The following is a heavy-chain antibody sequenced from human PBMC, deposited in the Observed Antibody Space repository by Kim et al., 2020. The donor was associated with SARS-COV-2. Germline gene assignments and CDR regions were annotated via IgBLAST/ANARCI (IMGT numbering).Heavy chain of an antibody. D-gene: IGHD6-19*01. V-gene: IGHV4-34*01. CDR3: ARGTRQWLVGAPYYYYMDV. CDR2: INHSGST. Sequence: SETLSLTCAVYGGSFSGYYWSWIRQPPGKGLEWIGEINHSGSTNYNPSLKSRVTISVETSKNQFSLKLSSVTAADTAVYYCARGTRQWLVGAPYYYYMDVWGKGTTVTVSS. CDR1: GGSFSGYY. J-gene: IGHJ6*03.